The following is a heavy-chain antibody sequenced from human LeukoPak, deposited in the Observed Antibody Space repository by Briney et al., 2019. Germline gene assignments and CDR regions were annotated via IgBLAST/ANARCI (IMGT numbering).Heavy chain of an antibody. V-gene: IGHV3-7*01. Sequence: GRSLRLSCAASGFTFSSYWMNWVRQAPGKGLEWVASVKQDGSEKYYVDSVKGRFTISRDNAKNSLYLQMNSLRVEDTAVYYCAREKMDSSGSDPFDIWGQGTMVTVSS. D-gene: IGHD3-22*01. J-gene: IGHJ3*02. CDR3: AREKMDSSGSDPFDI. CDR2: VKQDGSEK. CDR1: GFTFSSYW.